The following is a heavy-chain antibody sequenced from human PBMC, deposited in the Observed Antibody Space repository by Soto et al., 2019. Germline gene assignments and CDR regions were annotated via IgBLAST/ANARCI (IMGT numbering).Heavy chain of an antibody. J-gene: IGHJ4*02. V-gene: IGHV4-59*01. CDR1: GGSISSYY. CDR3: ARSYAPLGYYFDY. Sequence: ETLSLTCTVSGGSISSYYWSWIRQPPGKGLEWIGYIYYSGSTNYNPSLKSRVTISVDTSKNQFSLKLSSVTAADTAVYYCARSYAPLGYYFDYWGQGTLVTVSS. D-gene: IGHD4-17*01. CDR2: IYYSGST.